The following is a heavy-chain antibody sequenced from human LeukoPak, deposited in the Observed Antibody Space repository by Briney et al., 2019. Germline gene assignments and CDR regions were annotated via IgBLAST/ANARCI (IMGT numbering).Heavy chain of an antibody. CDR1: GFPVSSLY. V-gene: IGHV3-53*04. CDR2: IYSGGST. J-gene: IGHJ4*02. CDR3: ARVAAAGREFFEY. Sequence: PGGALRLSCAASGFPVSSLYMSWGGHAPRKGLEWVSVIYSGGSTYYADSVQGRFTISSHNSKNTLYLQMSSLRAEDTAVYYCARVAAAGREFFEYWGQGTLVTVSS. D-gene: IGHD6-13*01.